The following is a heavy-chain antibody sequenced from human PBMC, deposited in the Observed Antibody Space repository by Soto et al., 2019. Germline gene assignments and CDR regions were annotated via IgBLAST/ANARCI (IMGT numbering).Heavy chain of an antibody. V-gene: IGHV3-73*01. CDR2: IRSKANSYAT. J-gene: IGHJ5*02. Sequence: SLXLSSEASRVTFRSPALRWLRQASGTGLGWVGRIRSKANSYATAYAASVKGRFTISRDDSKNTAYLQMNSLKTEDTDVYYCTCSSSVHAWGQGTLVTVSS. CDR3: TCSSSVHA. CDR1: RVTFRSPA. D-gene: IGHD6-6*01.